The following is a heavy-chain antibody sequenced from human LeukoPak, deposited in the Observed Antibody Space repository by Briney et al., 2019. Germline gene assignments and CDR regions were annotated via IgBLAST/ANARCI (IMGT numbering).Heavy chain of an antibody. CDR2: ISSSSSNI. J-gene: IGHJ4*02. V-gene: IGHV3-48*04. Sequence: GGSLRLSCAASGFTFSSYSMNWVRQAPGKELEWVSYISSSSSNIYYADSVKGRFTISRDNAKNSLYLQMNSLRAEDTAVYYCAREGTAVLMVYATEYYFDYWGQGTLVTVSS. D-gene: IGHD2-8*01. CDR1: GFTFSSYS. CDR3: AREGTAVLMVYATEYYFDY.